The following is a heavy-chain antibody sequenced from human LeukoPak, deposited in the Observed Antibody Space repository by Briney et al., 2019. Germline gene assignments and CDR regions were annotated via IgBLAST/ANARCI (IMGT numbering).Heavy chain of an antibody. CDR3: ARKRRLLESGFDP. CDR1: NGSISDYY. J-gene: IGHJ5*02. V-gene: IGHV4-59*12. Sequence: PSETLSLTCTVSNGSISDYYWNWIRQRPGEGLEWIGYIYYIGTTTYNPSLKSRVTISVDTSKNQFSLRLTSVTAADTAVYYCARKRRLLESGFDPWGQGALVTVSS. CDR2: IYYIGTT. D-gene: IGHD3-3*01.